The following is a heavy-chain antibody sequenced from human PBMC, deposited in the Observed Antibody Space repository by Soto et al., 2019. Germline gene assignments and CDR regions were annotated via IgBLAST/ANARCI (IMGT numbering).Heavy chain of an antibody. CDR3: ARTLDYGGSAGTDWFDP. V-gene: IGHV4-30-2*01. Sequence: PSEPLSLTCTVSGGSISRGAYSWSWIRLPTGKRLEWIGYIYHRGTSHYNPSLKSRGTMSVDRSKSQFPLNLRSVTAADTAVYYCARTLDYGGSAGTDWFDPWGQGTLVTVSS. CDR2: IYHRGTS. J-gene: IGHJ5*02. CDR1: GGSISRGAYS. D-gene: IGHD2-15*01.